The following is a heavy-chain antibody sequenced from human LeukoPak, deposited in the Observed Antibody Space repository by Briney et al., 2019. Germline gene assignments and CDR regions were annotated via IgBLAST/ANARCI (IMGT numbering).Heavy chain of an antibody. J-gene: IGHJ6*03. Sequence: SETLSLTCTVSGGSINNYYRSWIRQPPGKGLEWIGYVYYSGSTNYNPSLESRVTISVDTSKTQFSLKLSSVTAADTAVYYCASSQLHYYYYYMDVWGKGTTVTVSS. D-gene: IGHD5-18*01. CDR3: ASSQLHYYYYYMDV. V-gene: IGHV4-59*01. CDR1: GGSINNYY. CDR2: VYYSGST.